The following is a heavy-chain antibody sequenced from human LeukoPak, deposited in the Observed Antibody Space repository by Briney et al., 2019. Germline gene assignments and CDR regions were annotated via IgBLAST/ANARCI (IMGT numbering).Heavy chain of an antibody. D-gene: IGHD3-3*01. J-gene: IGHJ4*02. CDR2: IIPILGIA. CDR1: GYTLTELS. Sequence: SVKVSCKVSGYTLTELSMHWVRQAPGKGLEWMGRIIPILGIANYAQKFQGRVTITADKSTSTAYMELSSLRSEDTAVYYCARGWSGSYLDYWGQGTLVTVSS. V-gene: IGHV1-69*04. CDR3: ARGWSGSYLDY.